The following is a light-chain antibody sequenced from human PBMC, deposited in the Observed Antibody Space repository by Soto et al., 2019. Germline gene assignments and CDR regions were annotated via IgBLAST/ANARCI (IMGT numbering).Light chain of an antibody. J-gene: IGKJ5*01. CDR1: QSFSSY. Sequence: EIVLTQSPATLSLSPGERATLSCRASQSFSSYLAGYQRKPGQAPGLLIYDASKRATGIPARFSGRGSGTDFTLTISSLEPEDFAVYYCQQRSNWPPVITFGQGTRLEIK. V-gene: IGKV3-11*01. CDR3: QQRSNWPPVIT. CDR2: DAS.